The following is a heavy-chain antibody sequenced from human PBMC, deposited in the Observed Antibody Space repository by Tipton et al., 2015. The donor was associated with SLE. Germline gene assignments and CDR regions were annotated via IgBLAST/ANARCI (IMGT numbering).Heavy chain of an antibody. CDR3: ARLITIFGVVTIRYFDY. CDR1: GYTFTSYG. V-gene: IGHV1-18*01. J-gene: IGHJ4*02. Sequence: QLVQSGAEVKKPGASVKVSCKASGYTFTSYGISWVRQAPGQGLEWMGWISAYNGNTNYAQKLQGRVTMTTDTSTSTAYMELRSLRSDDTAVYYCARLITIFGVVTIRYFDYWGQGTLVTVSS. D-gene: IGHD3-3*01. CDR2: ISAYNGNT.